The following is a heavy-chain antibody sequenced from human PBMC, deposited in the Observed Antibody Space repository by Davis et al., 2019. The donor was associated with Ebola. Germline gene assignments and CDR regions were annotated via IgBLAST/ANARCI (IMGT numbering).Heavy chain of an antibody. CDR3: AKKAGGEYSSSSGVYWYFDL. J-gene: IGHJ2*01. V-gene: IGHV3-23*01. D-gene: IGHD6-6*01. CDR1: GFTFSSYA. Sequence: GESLKISCAASGFTFSSYAMSWVRQAPGKGLEWVSAISGSGGSTYYADSVKGRFTISRDNSKTTLYLQMNSLRAEDTAVYYCAKKAGGEYSSSSGVYWYFDLWGRGTLVTVSS. CDR2: ISGSGGST.